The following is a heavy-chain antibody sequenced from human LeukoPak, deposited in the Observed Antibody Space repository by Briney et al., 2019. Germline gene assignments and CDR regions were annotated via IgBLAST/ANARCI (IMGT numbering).Heavy chain of an antibody. Sequence: GGSLRLSCAASGFTFSSYWMSWVRQAPGKGLEWVSAISGSGGGTFYADSVKGRFTISRDNSKNTLFLQMNSLRAEDTAVYYCAKSRSYDSSGYSFDYWGQGTLVTVSS. CDR3: AKSRSYDSSGYSFDY. J-gene: IGHJ4*02. CDR1: GFTFSSYW. V-gene: IGHV3-23*01. CDR2: ISGSGGGT. D-gene: IGHD3-22*01.